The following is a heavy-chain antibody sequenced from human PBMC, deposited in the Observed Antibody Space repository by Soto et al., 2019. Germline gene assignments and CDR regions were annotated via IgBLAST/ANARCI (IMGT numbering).Heavy chain of an antibody. D-gene: IGHD3-10*01. CDR3: ARGSIAMVRGVDDAFDI. CDR1: GGSFSGYY. Sequence: SETLSLTCAVYGGSFSGYYWSWIRQPPGKGLEWIGEINHSGSTNYSPSLKSRVTISVDTSKNQFSLKLSSVTAADTAVYYCARGSIAMVRGVDDAFDIWGQGTMVTVSS. V-gene: IGHV4-34*01. J-gene: IGHJ3*02. CDR2: INHSGST.